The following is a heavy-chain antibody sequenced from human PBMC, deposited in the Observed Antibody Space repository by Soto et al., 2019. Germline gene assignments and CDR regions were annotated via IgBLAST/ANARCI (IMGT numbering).Heavy chain of an antibody. Sequence: SETLSLTCAVYGGSFSGYYWSWIRQPPGKGLEWIGEINHSGSTNYNPSLKSRVTISVDTSKNQFSLKLSSVTAADTAVYYCASVEGTSSSPYYMDVWGKGTTVTVSS. D-gene: IGHD2-2*01. CDR2: INHSGST. CDR3: ASVEGTSSSPYYMDV. J-gene: IGHJ6*03. V-gene: IGHV4-34*01. CDR1: GGSFSGYY.